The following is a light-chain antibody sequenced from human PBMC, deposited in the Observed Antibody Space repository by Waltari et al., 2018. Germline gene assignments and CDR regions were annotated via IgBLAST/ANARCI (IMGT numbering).Light chain of an antibody. CDR2: KAS. CDR3: QQYNSSPT. Sequence: IQLTQSPSTLSASVGDRVTITSRASQSFSTWLALYQQKPGNAPKLLIYKASIFQSGVPSRCSGSGSGTEFTLTISSLQPDDFATYYCQQYNSSPTFGQGTKVEIK. V-gene: IGKV1-5*03. J-gene: IGKJ1*01. CDR1: QSFSTW.